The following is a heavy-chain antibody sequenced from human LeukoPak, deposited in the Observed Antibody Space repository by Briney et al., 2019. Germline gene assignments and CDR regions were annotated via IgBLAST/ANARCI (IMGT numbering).Heavy chain of an antibody. D-gene: IGHD6-19*01. Sequence: ETLSLTCAVYGGSFSGYYWSWVRQAPGKGLEWVGRIKSKTDGGTTDYAAPVKGRFTISRDDSKNTLYLQMNSLKTEDTAVYYCTTDSGSGPLYWFDPWGQGTLVTVSS. CDR2: IKSKTDGGTT. CDR3: TTDSGSGPLYWFDP. CDR1: GGSFSGYY. V-gene: IGHV3-15*01. J-gene: IGHJ5*02.